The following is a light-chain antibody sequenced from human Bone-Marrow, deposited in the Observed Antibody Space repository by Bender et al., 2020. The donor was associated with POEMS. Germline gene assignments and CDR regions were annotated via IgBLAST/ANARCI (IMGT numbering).Light chain of an antibody. J-gene: IGLJ3*02. CDR2: GNN. Sequence: QSVLTQPPSASGTPGQRVTISCSGSRSNIGANYVYWYQHLQGTAPQVLIYGNNQRPPGVPDRFSGSKSGTSASLDISGLRSEDEGDYYCTTWDDKLSGRVFGGGTKLTVL. CDR3: TTWDDKLSGRV. V-gene: IGLV1-47*01. CDR1: RSNIGANY.